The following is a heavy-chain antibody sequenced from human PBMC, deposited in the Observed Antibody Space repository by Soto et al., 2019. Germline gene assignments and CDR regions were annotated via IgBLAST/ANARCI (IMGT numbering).Heavy chain of an antibody. CDR2: ISGSGGST. D-gene: IGHD5-12*01. CDR3: AREPYPRPYGGYEGYFDY. Sequence: GGSLRLSCAASGFTFSSYVMSWVRQAPGKGLEWVSAISGSGGSTYYADSVKGRFTISRDNSKNTLYLQMNSLRAEDTAVYYCAREPYPRPYGGYEGYFDYWGQGTLVTVSS. CDR1: GFTFSSYV. J-gene: IGHJ4*02. V-gene: IGHV3-23*01.